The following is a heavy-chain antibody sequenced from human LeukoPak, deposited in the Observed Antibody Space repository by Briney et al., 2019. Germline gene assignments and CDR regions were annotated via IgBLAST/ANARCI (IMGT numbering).Heavy chain of an antibody. V-gene: IGHV1-46*02. CDR2: INPSGGST. CDR1: GCTFNRYY. CDR3: AREGTNSWTFDY. D-gene: IGHD6-13*01. J-gene: IGHJ4*02. Sequence: ASVTVPCKACGCTFNRYYIHVVGPAPGQGLEWMGIINPSGGSTSYAQKFQGRVTMTRETSPRPVYMQLYCVTSESAALYYCAREGTNSWTFDYWGQGTLVTVSS.